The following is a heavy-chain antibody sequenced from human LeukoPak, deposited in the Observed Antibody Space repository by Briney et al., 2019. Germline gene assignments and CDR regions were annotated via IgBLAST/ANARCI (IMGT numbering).Heavy chain of an antibody. D-gene: IGHD2-15*01. CDR1: GFTFSSYG. CDR2: IRFDGSNK. J-gene: IGHJ3*02. V-gene: IGHV3-30*02. CDR3: STDDILVVVAANLGWEDEAFDI. Sequence: PGGSLRLSCAASGFTFSSYGMHWVRQAPAKGLEWVAFIRFDGSNKYYADSVKGRFTISRDNSKNKLYLQMNSLGAEDTAVYYYSTDDILVVVAANLGWEDEAFDIWGQGTMVTVSS.